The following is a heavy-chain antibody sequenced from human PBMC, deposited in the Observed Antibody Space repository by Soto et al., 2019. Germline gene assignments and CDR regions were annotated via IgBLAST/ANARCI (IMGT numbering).Heavy chain of an antibody. CDR1: GFTFSSYG. D-gene: IGHD3-16*02. Sequence: QVQLVESGGGVVQPGRSLRLSCAASGFTFSSYGMNWVHQAPGKGLEWVAVIWYDGSNKYYADSVKGRFTISRDNSKNTLYLQMNSLRAEDTAVYYCARDSIVLDDFDCWGQGTLVTVSS. V-gene: IGHV3-33*01. J-gene: IGHJ4*02. CDR2: IWYDGSNK. CDR3: ARDSIVLDDFDC.